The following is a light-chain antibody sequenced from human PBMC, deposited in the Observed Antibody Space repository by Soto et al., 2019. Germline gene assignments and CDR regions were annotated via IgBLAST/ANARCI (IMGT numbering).Light chain of an antibody. Sequence: QSVLTQPPSVSGAPGQRVTLSCTGSSSNIGAGHVVHWYQQFPGRAPNLLIYGSSNRPSGVPDRFSGPKSGTSASLAITGLQAEYEADYYCQSYDNGLSASVFGGGTKVTVL. J-gene: IGLJ2*01. V-gene: IGLV1-40*01. CDR3: QSYDNGLSASV. CDR1: SSNIGAGHV. CDR2: GSS.